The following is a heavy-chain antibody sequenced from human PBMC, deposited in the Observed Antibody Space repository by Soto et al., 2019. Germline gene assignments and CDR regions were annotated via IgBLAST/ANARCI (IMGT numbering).Heavy chain of an antibody. CDR2: IHYSGST. D-gene: IGHD2-21*01. Sequence: PSETLSLTCAVSGGSISRGGYSWSWIRQPPGKGLEWIGFIHYSGSTNYNPSLKSRVTMSVDTSKNQFSLKLTSVNAADTAVYYCTRGGDAYKNGHWGQGTLVTVSS. J-gene: IGHJ4*02. CDR1: GGSISRGGYS. CDR3: TRGGDAYKNGH. V-gene: IGHV4-61*08.